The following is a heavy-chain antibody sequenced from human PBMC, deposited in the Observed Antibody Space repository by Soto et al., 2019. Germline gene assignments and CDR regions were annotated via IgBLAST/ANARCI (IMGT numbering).Heavy chain of an antibody. Sequence: GASVKVSCKASGYTFTSYGISWVRQAPGQGLEWMGWISAYNGNTNYAQKLQGRVTMTTDTSTSTAYMELRSLRSDDTAVYYCARDGRVTTVRYYGMDVWGQGTTVTVSS. CDR3: ARDGRVTTVRYYGMDV. D-gene: IGHD4-4*01. CDR1: GYTFTSYG. V-gene: IGHV1-18*04. CDR2: ISAYNGNT. J-gene: IGHJ6*02.